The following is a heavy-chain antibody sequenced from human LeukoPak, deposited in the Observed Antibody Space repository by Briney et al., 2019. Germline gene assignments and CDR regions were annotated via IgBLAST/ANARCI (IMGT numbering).Heavy chain of an antibody. J-gene: IGHJ4*02. CDR2: INAGNGNT. Sequence: ASVKVSCKASGYTFTSYAMHWVRQAPGQRLEWMGWINAGNGNTKYSQKFQGRVTITRDTSASTAYMELSSLRSEDTAVYYCAAGSGSGSYYNLYFDYWGQGTLVTVSS. CDR3: AAGSGSGSYYNLYFDY. D-gene: IGHD3-10*01. CDR1: GYTFTSYA. V-gene: IGHV1-3*01.